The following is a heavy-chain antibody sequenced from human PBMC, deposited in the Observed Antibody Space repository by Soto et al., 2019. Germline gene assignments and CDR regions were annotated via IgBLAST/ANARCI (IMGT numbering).Heavy chain of an antibody. CDR2: IRGSGGST. CDR1: GFTFTNYG. Sequence: GGSLRLSCAASGFTFTNYGMTGVRQAPGKGLEWVSGIRGSGGSTYYADSVKGRFTISRDISKSMLYLQMNSLRAEDTAVYYCAKISVAELLYFDYWGQGTLVTVSS. J-gene: IGHJ4*02. D-gene: IGHD6-13*01. V-gene: IGHV3-23*01. CDR3: AKISVAELLYFDY.